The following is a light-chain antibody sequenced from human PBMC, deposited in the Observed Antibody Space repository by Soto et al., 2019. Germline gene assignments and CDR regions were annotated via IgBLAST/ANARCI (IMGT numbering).Light chain of an antibody. CDR3: SSHTTSYTVDV. Sequence: QSVLTQPPSVSAAPGQKVTISCSGSSSNIGNNYVSWYQQLPGTAPKLLIYDNNKRPSGIPDRFSGSKSGTSATLGITGLQTGDEADYYCSSHTTSYTVDVFGTGTKVTV. CDR1: SSNIGNNY. CDR2: DNN. J-gene: IGLJ1*01. V-gene: IGLV1-51*01.